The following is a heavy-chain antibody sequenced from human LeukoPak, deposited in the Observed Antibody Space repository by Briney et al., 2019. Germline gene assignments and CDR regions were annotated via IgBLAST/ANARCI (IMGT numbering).Heavy chain of an antibody. V-gene: IGHV3-53*01. D-gene: IGHD6-13*01. CDR3: ARATRAADFFEGFES. Sequence: GGSLRLSCAVSGFTVSSNDMNWVRQAPGKGLDWVSIFYSDGSTSSADSVTGRLTTSRDNSKNTLFLQMKSLRAEDTAVYYCARATRAADFFEGFESWGEGTLVTVSP. CDR2: FYSDGST. J-gene: IGHJ4*02. CDR1: GFTVSSND.